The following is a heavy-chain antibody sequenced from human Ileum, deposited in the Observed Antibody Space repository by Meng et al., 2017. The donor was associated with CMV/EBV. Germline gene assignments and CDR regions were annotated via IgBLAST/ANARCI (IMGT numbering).Heavy chain of an antibody. D-gene: IGHD3-10*01. CDR3: ARAAARGVPVDY. CDR2: CHFTGGI. V-gene: IGHV4-4*07. CDR1: VFSVINSY. Sequence: SATLSLSCTGPVFSVINSYWPWIRHAAGKGLEFIGRCHFTGGIDYNPSLMSRVTMSVDTSRNQLSLNVKSVTAADTAVYYCARAAARGVPVDYWGQGILVTVSS. J-gene: IGHJ4*02.